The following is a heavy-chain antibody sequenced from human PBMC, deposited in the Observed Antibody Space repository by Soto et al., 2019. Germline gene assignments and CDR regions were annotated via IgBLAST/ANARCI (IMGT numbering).Heavy chain of an antibody. CDR2: ISAYNGNT. J-gene: IGHJ4*02. Sequence: QVQLVQSGAEVKKPGASVKVSCKASGYTFTSYGISWVRQAPGQGLEWMGWISAYNGNTNYAQKLQGRGXXTXAXXTSTADMERRSLRSDDTAVYYCARDPDPTIAGEFYWGQGTLVTVSS. CDR1: GYTFTSYG. CDR3: ARDPDPTIAGEFY. D-gene: IGHD6-13*01. V-gene: IGHV1-18*01.